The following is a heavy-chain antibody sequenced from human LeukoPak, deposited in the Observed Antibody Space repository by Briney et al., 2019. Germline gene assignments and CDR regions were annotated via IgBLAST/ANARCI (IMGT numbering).Heavy chain of an antibody. CDR2: INHSGST. D-gene: IGHD5-12*01. CDR3: AGLGCSGYPDTY. V-gene: IGHV4-34*01. J-gene: IGHJ4*02. CDR1: GGSFSGYY. Sequence: SETLSLTCAVYGGSFSGYYWSWIRQPPGKGLEWIGEINHSGSTNYNPSLKSRVTISVDTSKNQFSLKLSSVTAADTAVYYCAGLGCSGYPDTYWGQGTLVTVSS.